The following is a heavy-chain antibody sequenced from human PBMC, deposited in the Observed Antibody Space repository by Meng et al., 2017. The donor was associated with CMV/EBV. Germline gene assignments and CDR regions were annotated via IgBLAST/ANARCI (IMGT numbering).Heavy chain of an antibody. CDR3: ARAAGSLLRYYFDY. J-gene: IGHJ4*02. V-gene: IGHV3-21*01. CDR1: GFTFSSYS. Sequence: GGSLRLSCAASGFTFSSYSMNWVRQAPGKGLEWVSSTSSSSSYIYYADSVKGRFTISRDNAKNSLYLQMNSLRAEDTAVYYCARAAGSLLRYYFDYWGQGTLVTVSS. D-gene: IGHD3-10*01. CDR2: TSSSSSYI.